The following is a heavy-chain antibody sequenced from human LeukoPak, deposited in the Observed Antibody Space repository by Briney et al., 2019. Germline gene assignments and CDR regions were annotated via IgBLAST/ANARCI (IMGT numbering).Heavy chain of an antibody. D-gene: IGHD3-10*01. V-gene: IGHV4-34*01. CDR3: ARGYYGSGSHCCHMDV. Sequence: SETLSLTCAVYGVSFSGHYWSWIRQPPGKGLEWIGEINHRGSTNYNSSLTRRVTISVDTSKNKFYLKLSSVTAADTAVYYCARGYYGSGSHCCHMDVWGKGTTITVS. CDR1: GVSFSGHY. J-gene: IGHJ6*03. CDR2: INHRGST.